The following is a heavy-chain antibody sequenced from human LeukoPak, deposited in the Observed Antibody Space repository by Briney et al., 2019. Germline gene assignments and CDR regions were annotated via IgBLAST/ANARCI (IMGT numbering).Heavy chain of an antibody. Sequence: GGSLRLSCAASGFTFSSYSMNWARQAPGKGLEWVSSISGSSSYIYYADSVKGRFTISRDNAKNSLYLQMNSLRAEDTAVYYCARDLGLVRGVPTASDYWGQGTLVTVSS. CDR3: ARDLGLVRGVPTASDY. V-gene: IGHV3-21*01. D-gene: IGHD3-10*01. CDR1: GFTFSSYS. J-gene: IGHJ4*02. CDR2: ISGSSSYI.